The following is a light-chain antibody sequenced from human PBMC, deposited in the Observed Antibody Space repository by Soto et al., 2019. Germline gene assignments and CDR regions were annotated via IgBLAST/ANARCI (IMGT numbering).Light chain of an antibody. J-gene: IGLJ1*01. CDR3: QVWDSSSDHYV. Sequence: VLTQPPSVSVAPGQTVRITCGGNNIGSESVHWYQQQPGQAPVLVVYDDGDRPSGIPERFSGSNSGNTATLTISRVEVGDEADYYCQVWDSSSDHYVFGTGTKLTVL. V-gene: IGLV3-21*02. CDR2: DDG. CDR1: NIGSES.